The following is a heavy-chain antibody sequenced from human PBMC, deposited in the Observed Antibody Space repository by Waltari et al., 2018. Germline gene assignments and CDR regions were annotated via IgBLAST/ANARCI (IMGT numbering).Heavy chain of an antibody. CDR3: TREGSCGGVICYYNLG. CDR2: IRSKADGGTI. CDR1: GFTFRDYG. V-gene: IGHV3-49*04. D-gene: IGHD2-15*01. Sequence: EVQLVESGGGSTQPGRSLRLSWTTSGFTFRDYGVSWVRQAPGKGLEWVGFIRSKADGGTIQYAASVKGRFIISRDDSKSIAYLQMNSLKTEDTAVYYCTREGSCGGVICYYNLGWGQGTLVTVSS. J-gene: IGHJ4*02.